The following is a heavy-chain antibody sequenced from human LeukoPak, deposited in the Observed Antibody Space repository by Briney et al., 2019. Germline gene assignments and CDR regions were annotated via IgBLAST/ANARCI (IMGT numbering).Heavy chain of an antibody. CDR1: GGSFSGYY. J-gene: IGHJ4*02. CDR3: AGSYCSSTSCYLHYFDY. V-gene: IGHV4-34*01. CDR2: INHSGST. Sequence: QPSETLSLTCAVYGGSFSGYYWSWIRQPPGKGLEWIGEINHSGSTNYNPSLKSRVTISVDTSKNQFSLKLSSVTAADTAVYYCAGSYCSSTSCYLHYFDYWGQGTLVTVSS. D-gene: IGHD2-2*01.